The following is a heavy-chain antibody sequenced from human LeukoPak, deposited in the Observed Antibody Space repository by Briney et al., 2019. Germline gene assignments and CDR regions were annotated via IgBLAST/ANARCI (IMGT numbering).Heavy chain of an antibody. V-gene: IGHV3-48*01. CDR2: ISHSGGAE. J-gene: IGHJ4*02. D-gene: IGHD3-10*02. CDR3: ARDYVFAFDY. Sequence: GGSLRLSCAASGSRFSTYSINWVRQAPGKGLEWISYISHSGGAEHYTDSVKGRFTISRDNAKNALYLQMNSLRAEDTAVYFCARDYVFAFDYWSQGTLVTVSS. CDR1: GSRFSTYS.